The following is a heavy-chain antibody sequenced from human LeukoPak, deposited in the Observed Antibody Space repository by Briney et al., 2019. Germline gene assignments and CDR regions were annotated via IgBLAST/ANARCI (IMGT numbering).Heavy chain of an antibody. J-gene: IGHJ6*04. CDR1: GGTFSSYA. V-gene: IGHV1-69*10. CDR2: FIPILGTA. Sequence: ASVKDSCKASGGTFSSYAISWVRQAPGQGLEWMGVFIPILGTANSTQKFHDRLTITADISTNTAYMELSSLRSEDTAVYFCAAIPVFGVVLHQEPVWGKGTTVTVSS. D-gene: IGHD3-3*01. CDR3: AAIPVFGVVLHQEPV.